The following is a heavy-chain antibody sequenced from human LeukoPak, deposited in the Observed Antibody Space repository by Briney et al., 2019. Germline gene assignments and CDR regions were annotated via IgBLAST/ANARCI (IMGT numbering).Heavy chain of an antibody. Sequence: SETLSLTCTVSGGSISTYYWGWIRQPPGKGLEWIGYIYNSGSTNYNPSLKSRVTISVDTSKNQFSLKLSSVTAADTAVYYCARENSNSLYLDYWGQGTLVTVSS. D-gene: IGHD6-13*01. CDR3: ARENSNSLYLDY. CDR2: IYNSGST. J-gene: IGHJ4*02. V-gene: IGHV4-59*01. CDR1: GGSISTYY.